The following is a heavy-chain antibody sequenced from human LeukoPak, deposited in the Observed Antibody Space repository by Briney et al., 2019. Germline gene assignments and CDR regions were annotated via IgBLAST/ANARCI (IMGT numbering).Heavy chain of an antibody. J-gene: IGHJ3*02. V-gene: IGHV3-48*01. CDR2: ISSSSTTI. Sequence: GGSLRLSCAASGFTFSSYTMNWVRQAPGKGLEWLSYISSSSTTIYYADSVKGRFTISRDNAQNALYLQMSSLRAEDTAVYYCARDPRTYYYDTSGAFDIWGRGTMVTVSS. CDR1: GFTFSSYT. D-gene: IGHD3-22*01. CDR3: ARDPRTYYYDTSGAFDI.